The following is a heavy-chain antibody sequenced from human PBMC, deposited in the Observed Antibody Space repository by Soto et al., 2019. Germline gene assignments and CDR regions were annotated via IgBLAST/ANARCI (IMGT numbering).Heavy chain of an antibody. D-gene: IGHD4-17*01. V-gene: IGHV4-39*01. CDR1: GGSISSSSYY. CDR2: IYYSGST. Sequence: PSETLSLTCTVSGGSISSSSYYWGWIRQPPGKGLEWIGSIYYSGSTYYNPSLKSRVTISVDTSKNQFSLKLSSVTAADTAVYYCARHDYGDYPLNGYYYGMDVWGQGTTVTVSS. J-gene: IGHJ6*02. CDR3: ARHDYGDYPLNGYYYGMDV.